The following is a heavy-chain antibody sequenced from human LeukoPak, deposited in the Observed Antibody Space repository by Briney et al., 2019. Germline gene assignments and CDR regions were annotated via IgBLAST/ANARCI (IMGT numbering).Heavy chain of an antibody. CDR3: ARELSIAARLFDY. J-gene: IGHJ4*02. D-gene: IGHD6-6*01. CDR1: GFTFSDYY. CDR2: ISSSGSTI. V-gene: IGHV3-11*04. Sequence: GGSLRLSCAASGFTFSDYYMSWIRQAPGKGLEWVSYISSSGSTIYYADSVKGRFTISRDNAKNSLYLQMNSLRAEDTAVYYCARELSIAARLFDYWGQGTLDTVSS.